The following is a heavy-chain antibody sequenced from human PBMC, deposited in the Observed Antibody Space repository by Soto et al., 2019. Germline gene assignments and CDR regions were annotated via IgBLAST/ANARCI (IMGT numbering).Heavy chain of an antibody. CDR2: ISSSSSYT. J-gene: IGHJ6*02. V-gene: IGHV3-11*06. Sequence: QVQLVESGGGLVKPGGSLRLSCAASGFTFSDYYMSWIRQAPGKGLEWVSYISSSSSYTNYADSVKGRFTISRDNAKNSLYLQMNSLRAEDTAVYYCAREIVVPAATTFMDVWGQGTTVTVSS. D-gene: IGHD2-2*01. CDR3: AREIVVPAATTFMDV. CDR1: GFTFSDYY.